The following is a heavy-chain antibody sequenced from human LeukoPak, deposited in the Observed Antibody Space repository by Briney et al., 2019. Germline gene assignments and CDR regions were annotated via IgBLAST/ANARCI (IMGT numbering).Heavy chain of an antibody. D-gene: IGHD6-13*01. J-gene: IGHJ6*02. Sequence: PGGSLRLSCAASGFTFSSYWMSWVRQAPGKGLEWVANIKQDGSEKYYVDSVKGRFTISRDNAKNSLYLQMSSLRAEDTAVYYCARSDSSSWYGYYYYGMDVWGQGTTVTVSS. CDR1: GFTFSSYW. CDR3: ARSDSSSWYGYYYYGMDV. V-gene: IGHV3-7*01. CDR2: IKQDGSEK.